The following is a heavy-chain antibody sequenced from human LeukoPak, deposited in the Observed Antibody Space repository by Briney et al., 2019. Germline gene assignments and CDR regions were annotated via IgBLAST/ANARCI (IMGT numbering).Heavy chain of an antibody. V-gene: IGHV1-2*02. J-gene: IGHJ5*02. Sequence: ASVKVSCKAFGYTFTGYHMHWVRQAPGQGLEWLGWINPNSGGTNYAQKFQDRVTMTRDTSISTAYMELSSLTSDDSAVYYCAKNFFGSGSYVLMFDPWGQGTLVTVSS. CDR1: GYTFTGYH. CDR3: AKNFFGSGSYVLMFDP. D-gene: IGHD3-10*01. CDR2: INPNSGGT.